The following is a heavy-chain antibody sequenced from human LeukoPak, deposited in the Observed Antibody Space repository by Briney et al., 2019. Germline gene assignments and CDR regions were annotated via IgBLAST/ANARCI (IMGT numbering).Heavy chain of an antibody. CDR2: ISSSGNTI. Sequence: GGSLRLSCAASGFSFSTYSMNWVRQAPGKGLEWVSSISSSGNTIYCGDSVKGRFTIARDNAKNLLFLQMNSLRAEDSAVYYCAKDVAYCSGGSCYDYFDCWGQGTLVTVSS. CDR3: AKDVAYCSGGSCYDYFDC. CDR1: GFSFSTYS. V-gene: IGHV3-48*01. D-gene: IGHD2-15*01. J-gene: IGHJ4*02.